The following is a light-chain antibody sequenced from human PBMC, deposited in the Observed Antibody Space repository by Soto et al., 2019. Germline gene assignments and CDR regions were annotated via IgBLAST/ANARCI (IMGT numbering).Light chain of an antibody. CDR2: DSF. V-gene: IGKV3-20*01. CDR3: QQFSSSPWT. J-gene: IGKJ1*01. CDR1: QSVSSTY. Sequence: EIVLTQSPGSLSLSPGQRATLSCRASQSVSSTYLAWYQQKPGQAPRLLIYDSFKRATGIPDRFSASGSGTDFSLTISRLDPVDFAVYYCQQFSSSPWTFGQGTKVEI.